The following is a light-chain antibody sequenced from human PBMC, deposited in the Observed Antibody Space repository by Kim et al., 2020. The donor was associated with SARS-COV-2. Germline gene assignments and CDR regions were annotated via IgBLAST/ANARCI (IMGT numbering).Light chain of an antibody. CDR1: QTISTY. CDR2: AAS. J-gene: IGKJ2*01. Sequence: DLQMTQSPSSLSASVGDRVTIACRASQTISTYLNWYQEKPGKAPKLLIYAASFLQGGVPSRFSGSGSGTDFTLTITSLQPEDFATYYCQQSYTMPYTFGQGTKLEI. V-gene: IGKV1-39*01. CDR3: QQSYTMPYT.